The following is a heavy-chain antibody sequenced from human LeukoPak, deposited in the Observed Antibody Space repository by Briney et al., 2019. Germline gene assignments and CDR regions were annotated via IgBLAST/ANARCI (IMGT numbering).Heavy chain of an antibody. CDR1: GFTFGDYY. CDR3: ARDHSSYGSPYMDV. V-gene: IGHV3-11*04. CDR2: ISSSGATI. Sequence: GGSLRLSCAASGFTFGDYYTMWIRQAPGKGLEWVSYISSSGATIYYAESVKGRFTISRDNAKNSLYLQMNSLRVEDTAVYYCARDHSSYGSPYMDVWGKGTTVTVSS. D-gene: IGHD6-19*01. J-gene: IGHJ6*04.